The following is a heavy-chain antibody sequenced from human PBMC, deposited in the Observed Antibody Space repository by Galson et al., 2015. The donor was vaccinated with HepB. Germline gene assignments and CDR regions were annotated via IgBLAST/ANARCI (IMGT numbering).Heavy chain of an antibody. J-gene: IGHJ4*02. CDR3: ARDYYDSSGYYYFDY. V-gene: IGHV3-21*01. D-gene: IGHD3-22*01. CDR1: GFTFSSYS. CDR2: ISSSSSYI. Sequence: SLRLSCAASGFTFSSYSMNWVRQAPGKGLEWVSSISSSSSYIYYADSVKGRFTISRDNAKNSLYLQVNSLRAEDTAVYYCARDYYDSSGYYYFDYWGQGTLVTDS.